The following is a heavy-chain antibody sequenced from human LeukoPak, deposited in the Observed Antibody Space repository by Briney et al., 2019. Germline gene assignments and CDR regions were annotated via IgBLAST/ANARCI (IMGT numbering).Heavy chain of an antibody. CDR3: AGRLYDYGDYYFDY. Sequence: SVKVSCKASGGTFSSYAISWVRQAPGQGLEWMGGIIPIFGTAKYAQKFQGRVTITADESTRTAYMEVSSLRSEDTAVYYCAGRLYDYGDYYFDYWGQGTLVTVSS. J-gene: IGHJ4*02. V-gene: IGHV1-69*13. CDR1: GGTFSSYA. D-gene: IGHD4-17*01. CDR2: IIPIFGTA.